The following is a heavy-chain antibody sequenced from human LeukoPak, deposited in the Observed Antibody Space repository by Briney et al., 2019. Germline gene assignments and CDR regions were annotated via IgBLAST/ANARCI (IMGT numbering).Heavy chain of an antibody. J-gene: IGHJ4*02. CDR3: ARYSGTYRDY. Sequence: PGGSLRLSCAASGFTFSGSNMTWVRQAPGKGLEWVSSITSGGYIFYADSVKGRFTISRDNAKNSLYLQMNNLRAEDTAVYFCARYSGTYRDYWGQGTLVTVSS. V-gene: IGHV3-21*06. CDR2: ITSGGYI. D-gene: IGHD3-10*01. CDR1: GFTFSGSN.